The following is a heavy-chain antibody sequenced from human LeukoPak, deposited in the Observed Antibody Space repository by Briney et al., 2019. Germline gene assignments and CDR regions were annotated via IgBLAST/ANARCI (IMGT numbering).Heavy chain of an antibody. CDR3: ARALPSPLYSGSYADAFDI. J-gene: IGHJ3*02. CDR1: GFTFSSYS. V-gene: IGHV3-21*01. D-gene: IGHD1-26*01. CDR2: ISSSSSYI. Sequence: GGSRRLACAASGFTFSSYSMNWVRQAPGKGLEWVSSISSSSSYIYYADSVKGRFTISRDNAKNSLYLQMNSLRAEDTAVYYCARALPSPLYSGSYADAFDIWGGGTMVSVSS.